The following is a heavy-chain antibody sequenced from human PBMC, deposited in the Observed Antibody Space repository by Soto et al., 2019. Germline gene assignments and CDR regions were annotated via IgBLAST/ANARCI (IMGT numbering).Heavy chain of an antibody. D-gene: IGHD3-3*01. J-gene: IGHJ6*02. CDR2: ISYDGSNK. V-gene: IGHV3-30*18. CDR3: AKDLAGITIFGVVIPPWYYYGMDV. CDR1: GFTFSSYG. Sequence: QPGGSLRLSCAASGFTFSSYGMHWVCQAPGKGLEWVAVISYDGSNKYYADSVKGRFTISRDNSKNTLYLQMNSLRAEDTAVYYCAKDLAGITIFGVVIPPWYYYGMDVWGQGTTVTVSS.